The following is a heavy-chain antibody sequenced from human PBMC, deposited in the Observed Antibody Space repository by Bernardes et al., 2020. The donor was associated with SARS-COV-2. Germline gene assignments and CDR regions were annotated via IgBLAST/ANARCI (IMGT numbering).Heavy chain of an antibody. CDR1: GGSISSDGYS. J-gene: IGHJ4*02. CDR3: AATTYYYDSGFYY. CDR2: IYHSGSS. Sequence: LRLTCAVSGGSISSDGYSWSWIPQPTGKDLEWIVYIYHSGSSYYNPFLKSRVTISVDRSKNQFSLKLSSVTAADTAVYYCAATTYYYDSGFYYWGPGTLVTVSS. D-gene: IGHD3-22*01. V-gene: IGHV4-30-2*01.